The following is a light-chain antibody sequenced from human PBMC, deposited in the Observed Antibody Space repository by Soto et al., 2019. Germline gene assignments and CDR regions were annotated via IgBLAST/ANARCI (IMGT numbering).Light chain of an antibody. V-gene: IGKV1-17*01. CDR3: LQHNSYPHT. Sequence: IQLTQSPSSLSASVGDRVTITCRASQAIRTALGWYQQKPGKVPKLLIYAASTLQSGVPARFSGSGSGTEFTLTISSLQPEDFATYYCLQHNSYPHTFGQGTKVDIK. CDR2: AAS. J-gene: IGKJ1*01. CDR1: QAIRTA.